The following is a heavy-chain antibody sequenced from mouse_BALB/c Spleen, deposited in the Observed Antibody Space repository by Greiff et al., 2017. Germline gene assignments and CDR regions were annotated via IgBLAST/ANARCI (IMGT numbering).Heavy chain of an antibody. CDR3: TRDYYGSSYKGTYYFDY. Sequence: QVQLQQPGAELVKPGASVKLSCKASGYTFTSYYMYWVKQRPGQGLEWIGGINPSNGGTNFNEKFKSKATLTVDKSSSTAYMQLSSLTSEDSAVYYCTRDYYGSSYKGTYYFDYWGQGTTLTVSS. CDR1: GYTFTSYY. J-gene: IGHJ2*01. V-gene: IGHV1S81*02. D-gene: IGHD1-1*01. CDR2: INPSNGGT.